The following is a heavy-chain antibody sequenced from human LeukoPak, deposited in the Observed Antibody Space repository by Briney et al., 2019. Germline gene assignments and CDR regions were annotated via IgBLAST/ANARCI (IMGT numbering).Heavy chain of an antibody. CDR2: ISSSSTI. D-gene: IGHD3-3*01. V-gene: IGHV3-48*01. Sequence: GGSLRLSCAASGFTFSSYSMNWVRQAPGKGLEWVSYISSSSTIYYADSVKGRFTISRDNAKNSLYLQMNSLRAEDTAVYYCARDSITIFGVINYWGQGTLVTVSS. CDR3: ARDSITIFGVINY. CDR1: GFTFSSYS. J-gene: IGHJ4*02.